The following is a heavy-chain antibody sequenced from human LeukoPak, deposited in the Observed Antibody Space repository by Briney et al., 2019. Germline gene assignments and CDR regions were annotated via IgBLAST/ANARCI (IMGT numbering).Heavy chain of an antibody. Sequence: GGSLRLSCAASGFTFSSYGMHWVRQAPGKGLEWVAVISYDGSNKYYADSVKGRFTISRDNSKNTLYLQMNSLRAEDTAVYYCASEDYSSSWYGSYYYGMDVWGKGTTATVSS. V-gene: IGHV3-30*03. CDR3: ASEDYSSSWYGSYYYGMDV. CDR2: ISYDGSNK. J-gene: IGHJ6*04. D-gene: IGHD6-13*01. CDR1: GFTFSSYG.